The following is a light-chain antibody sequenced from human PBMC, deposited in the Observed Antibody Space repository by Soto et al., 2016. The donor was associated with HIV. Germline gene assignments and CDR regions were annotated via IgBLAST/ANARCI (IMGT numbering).Light chain of an antibody. CDR1: QGISNY. V-gene: IGKV1-16*02. CDR3: QQYSSTPFT. J-gene: IGKJ3*01. Sequence: DIQMTQSPSSLSASIGDRVTITCRASQGISNYLARFQQKPGKAPKSLIYAASSLKSGVPSKFSGSGSETDFTLTISSLQPEDSATYYCQQYSSTPFTFGPGNQSGYQT. CDR2: AAS.